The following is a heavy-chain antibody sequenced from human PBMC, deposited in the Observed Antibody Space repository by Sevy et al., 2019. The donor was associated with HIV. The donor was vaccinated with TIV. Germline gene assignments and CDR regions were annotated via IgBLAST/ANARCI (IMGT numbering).Heavy chain of an antibody. Sequence: GGSLRLSCAASGFRFSDYGMHWVRQAPGNGLEWVSLIRFDGGMKYIADSVKGRFTISRDKVKDTLYLQMNSLRPEDTAVYYCAKDHYDYRTGYYGYYGMDVSGQGTAVTVSS. D-gene: IGHD3-3*01. CDR2: IRFDGGMK. J-gene: IGHJ6*02. CDR3: AKDHYDYRTGYYGYYGMDV. V-gene: IGHV3-30*02. CDR1: GFRFSDYG.